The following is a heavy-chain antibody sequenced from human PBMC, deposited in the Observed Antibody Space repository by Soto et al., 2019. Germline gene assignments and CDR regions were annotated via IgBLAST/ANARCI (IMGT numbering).Heavy chain of an antibody. V-gene: IGHV4-31*03. CDR1: GGSISSGGYY. CDR3: ARDDAYSNSDGDAFDI. Sequence: QVQLQESGPGLVKPSQTLSLTCTVSGGSISSGGYYWSWIRQHPGKGLEWIGYIYYSGSTYYNPSLKSRVTISVDTSKNQFSLKLSSVTAADTAVYYCARDDAYSNSDGDAFDIWGQGTMVTVSS. D-gene: IGHD4-4*01. CDR2: IYYSGST. J-gene: IGHJ3*02.